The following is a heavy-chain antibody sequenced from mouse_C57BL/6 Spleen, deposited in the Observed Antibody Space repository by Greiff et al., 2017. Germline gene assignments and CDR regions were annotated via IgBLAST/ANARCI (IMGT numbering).Heavy chain of an antibody. J-gene: IGHJ1*03. D-gene: IGHD3-1*01. CDR1: GYTFTGYW. CDR3: ARRGPWYFDV. CDR2: ILPGSGST. V-gene: IGHV1-9*01. Sequence: QVQLQQSGAELMKPGASVKLSCKATGYTFTGYWIEWVKQRPGHGLAWIGEILPGSGSTNYTETFKGKATFTADTSSNTAYMQLCSLTTEDAAIYYCARRGPWYFDVWGTGTTVTVSS.